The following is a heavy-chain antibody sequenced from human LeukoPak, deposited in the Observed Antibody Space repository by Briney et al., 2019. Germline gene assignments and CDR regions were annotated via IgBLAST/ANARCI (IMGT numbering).Heavy chain of an antibody. Sequence: GRSLRLSCAASGFTFSSYGMHWVRQAPGKGLEWVAVISYDGSNKYYADSVKGRFTISRDNSKNTLYLQMNSLKTEDTAVYYCTLGSYYYYYYYGMDVWGQGTTVTVSS. CDR1: GFTFSSYG. J-gene: IGHJ6*02. V-gene: IGHV3-30*03. D-gene: IGHD3-10*01. CDR2: ISYDGSNK. CDR3: TLGSYYYYYYYGMDV.